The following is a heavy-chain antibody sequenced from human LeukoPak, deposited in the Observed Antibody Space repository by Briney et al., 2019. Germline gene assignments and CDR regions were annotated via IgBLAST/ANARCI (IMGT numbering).Heavy chain of an antibody. J-gene: IGHJ4*02. D-gene: IGHD5-12*01. CDR1: GYTFTSYG. CDR2: ISAYNGNT. Sequence: ASVKVSCKASGYTFTSYGISWVRQAPGQGLEWMGWISAYNGNTNYAQKLQGRVTMTTDTSTSTAYMELRSLRSDDTAVYYCVRDSYVVATLRHFDYWGQGTLVTVSS. CDR3: VRDSYVVATLRHFDY. V-gene: IGHV1-18*01.